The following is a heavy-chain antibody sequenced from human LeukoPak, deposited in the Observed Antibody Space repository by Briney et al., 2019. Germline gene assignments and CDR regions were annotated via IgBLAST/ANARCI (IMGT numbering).Heavy chain of an antibody. D-gene: IGHD5-12*01. CDR1: RFTFSSYS. CDR2: ISSSGSYI. J-gene: IGHJ4*02. Sequence: GGSLRLSCAASRFTFSSYSMNWVRQAPGKGLEWVSSISSSGSYIYYADSVKGRFTISRDNSKNTLYLQMNSLRAEDTAVYYCAKDPILSGYDFWGQGTLVTVSS. V-gene: IGHV3-21*04. CDR3: AKDPILSGYDF.